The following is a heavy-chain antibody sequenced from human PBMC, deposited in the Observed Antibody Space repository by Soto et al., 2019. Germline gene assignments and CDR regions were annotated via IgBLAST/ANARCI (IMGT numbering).Heavy chain of an antibody. Sequence: QITLKESGPMLVKPTQTLTLTCSFSGFSLRTTGVGVGWIRQPPGKALEWLALIYWNDDKRFSPSLKSRLTITKDTSKHQVVLTMTNMDPVDTATYYCAHRLISATLTHWFDPWGQGTLVTVSS. D-gene: IGHD4-4*01. V-gene: IGHV2-5*01. CDR2: IYWNDDK. CDR1: GFSLRTTGVG. J-gene: IGHJ5*02. CDR3: AHRLISATLTHWFDP.